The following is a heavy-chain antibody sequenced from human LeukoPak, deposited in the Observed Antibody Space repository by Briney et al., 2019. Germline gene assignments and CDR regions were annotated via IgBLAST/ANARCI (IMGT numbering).Heavy chain of an antibody. D-gene: IGHD3-22*01. Sequence: PGGSLRLSCTTSQFTFRNYDVNWVRQAPGKGLEWISFTGSSTIQYADSVTGRFTLSRDNDKNSLCLQMNSLRVEDTAVYYCASSKWFYFDSWGQGTLVTVSS. CDR2: TGSSTI. CDR1: QFTFRNYD. V-gene: IGHV3-48*03. J-gene: IGHJ4*02. CDR3: ASSKWFYFDS.